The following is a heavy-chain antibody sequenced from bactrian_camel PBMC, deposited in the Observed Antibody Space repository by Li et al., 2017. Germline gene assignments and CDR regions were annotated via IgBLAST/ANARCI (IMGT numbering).Heavy chain of an antibody. Sequence: QVQLVESGGGSVQPGGSLRLACEVSGFPIDRSCVGWFRQAAGKEREGVAAIDTGDGSTYYLNSVEGRFTISHDNAKNTLYLQMNSLKPEDTAVYYCAAYSLPNDIGCLGALWGQGTQVTVS. V-gene: IGHV3S1*01. CDR1: GFPIDRSC. J-gene: IGHJ4*01. D-gene: IGHD1*01. CDR3: AAYSLPNDIGCLGAL. CDR2: IDTGDGST.